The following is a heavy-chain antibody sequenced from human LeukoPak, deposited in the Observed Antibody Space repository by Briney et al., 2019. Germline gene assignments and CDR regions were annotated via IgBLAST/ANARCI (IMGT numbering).Heavy chain of an antibody. J-gene: IGHJ1*01. CDR2: IRSKASSYAT. Sequence: GGSLKLSCAASGFTFSGSAMHWVRQASGKGLEWVGRIRSKASSYATASAASVRGRFTISRDDSKNTSNLELSSLQTEATAVYYCTRLVQAGTTAYFQDWGQGTLVTVSS. D-gene: IGHD1-1*01. CDR3: TRLVQAGTTAYFQD. CDR1: GFTFSGSA. V-gene: IGHV3-73*01.